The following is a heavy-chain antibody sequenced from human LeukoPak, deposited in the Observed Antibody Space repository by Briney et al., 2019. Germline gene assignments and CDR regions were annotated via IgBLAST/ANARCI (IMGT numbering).Heavy chain of an antibody. V-gene: IGHV3-48*03. Sequence: GGSLRLSCAASGFTFSSYEMNWVRQAPGKGLEWVSYISSSGSSIYYADSVKGRFTIPRDNAKNSLYLQMNSLRAEDTAVYYCARGLRVFGSGWGQGTLVTVSS. CDR1: GFTFSSYE. CDR3: ARGLRVFGSG. D-gene: IGHD3-3*01. CDR2: ISSSGSSI. J-gene: IGHJ4*02.